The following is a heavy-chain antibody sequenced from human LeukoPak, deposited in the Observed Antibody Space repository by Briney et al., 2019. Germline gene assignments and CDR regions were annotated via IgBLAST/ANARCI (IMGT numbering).Heavy chain of an antibody. V-gene: IGHV3-66*01. D-gene: IGHD4-23*01. CDR1: GFTFSSHY. J-gene: IGHJ4*02. CDR2: LYSDGTT. CDR3: ASLEAVVSPLALDY. Sequence: GGSLRLSCAASGFTFSSHYMNWVRQAPGKGLQWVSVLYSDGTTYYADSVKGRFTISRDNSRSTLYLQMNSLRAEDTAVYYCASLEAVVSPLALDYWGQGTLVTVSS.